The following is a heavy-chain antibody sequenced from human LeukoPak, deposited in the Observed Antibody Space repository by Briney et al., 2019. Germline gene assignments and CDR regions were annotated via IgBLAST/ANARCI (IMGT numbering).Heavy chain of an antibody. CDR1: GFTFSDYY. J-gene: IGHJ5*02. CDR2: ISSSGSTI. Sequence: PGGSLRLSCEASGFTFSDYYMSWIRQAPGKGLEWVSYISSSGSTIYYADSVKGRFTISRDNAKNSLYLQMNSLRAEDTAVYYCARWGDYYGSGSYYNGSQNWFDPWGQGTLVTVSS. CDR3: ARWGDYYGSGSYYNGSQNWFDP. V-gene: IGHV3-11*01. D-gene: IGHD3-10*01.